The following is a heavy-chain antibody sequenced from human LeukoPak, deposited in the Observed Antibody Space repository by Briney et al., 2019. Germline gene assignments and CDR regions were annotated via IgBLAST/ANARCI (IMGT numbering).Heavy chain of an antibody. Sequence: PGGSLRLSCAASGFSFRSYAMHWVRQPPGKGLEWIGEINHSGNTDYNPSLKSRVTISVDTSKNQFSLKLSSLTAADTAVYYCARLLPRRISSIAVAGNLGYFDSWGQGTLVTVSS. CDR1: GFSFRSYA. J-gene: IGHJ4*02. CDR3: ARLLPRRISSIAVAGNLGYFDS. D-gene: IGHD6-19*01. V-gene: IGHV4-34*01. CDR2: INHSGNT.